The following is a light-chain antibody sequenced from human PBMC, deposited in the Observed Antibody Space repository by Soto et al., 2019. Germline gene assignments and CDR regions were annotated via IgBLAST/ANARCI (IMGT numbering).Light chain of an antibody. CDR2: DVS. CDR1: SSDVGGYNY. V-gene: IGLV2-14*01. CDR3: SSYTSSSTLSV. J-gene: IGLJ1*01. Sequence: QSVLTQPASVSGSPGQSITISCTGTSSDVGGYNYVSWYQQHPGKAPKLMIYDVSNRPSGVSNRFSGSKSGNTASLTISGLQAEDVADYYCSSYTSSSTLSVLGTGTRVTVL.